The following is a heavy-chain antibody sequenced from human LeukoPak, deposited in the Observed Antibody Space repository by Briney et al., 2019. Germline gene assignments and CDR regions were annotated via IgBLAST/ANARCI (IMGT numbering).Heavy chain of an antibody. J-gene: IGHJ4*02. CDR1: GDSISSSNYY. V-gene: IGHV4-39*01. Sequence: PSETLSLTCTVSGDSISSSNYYWGWIRQPPGTGLEWIGSISNGGNIYYNPSLKSRVTISVDTSENQFSLKLSSVTAADTAVYYCARAPAIAVAGYFDYWGQGTLVTVSS. D-gene: IGHD6-19*01. CDR3: ARAPAIAVAGYFDY. CDR2: ISNGGNI.